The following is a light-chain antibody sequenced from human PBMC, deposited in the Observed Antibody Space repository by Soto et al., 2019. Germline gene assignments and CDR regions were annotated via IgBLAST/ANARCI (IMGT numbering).Light chain of an antibody. CDR1: QSLLHSNGYNY. J-gene: IGKJ1*01. V-gene: IGKV2-28*01. Sequence: DIVMTQSPLSLPVTPGEPASISCRSSQSLLHSNGYNYLDWYLQKPGQSPQLLIYLGSNRASGVPDRFSGSGSGTDFTLKISSVEAEDVRVYYCLQALHTPPTFGQGTKVQIK. CDR3: LQALHTPPT. CDR2: LGS.